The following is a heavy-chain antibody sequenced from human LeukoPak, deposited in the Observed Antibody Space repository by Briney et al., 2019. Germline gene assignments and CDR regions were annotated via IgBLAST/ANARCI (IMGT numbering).Heavy chain of an antibody. Sequence: ASVKVSCKVSGYTLTELSMHWVRQAPGKGLEWMGGFDPEDGETIYAQKFQGRVTMTEDTSTDTAYMELSSLRSEDTAVYYCTIRFLDPEHHYYYGMDVWGQGTTLTVSS. V-gene: IGHV1-24*01. CDR3: TIRFLDPEHHYYYGMDV. CDR2: FDPEDGET. J-gene: IGHJ6*02. CDR1: GYTLTELS. D-gene: IGHD3-3*01.